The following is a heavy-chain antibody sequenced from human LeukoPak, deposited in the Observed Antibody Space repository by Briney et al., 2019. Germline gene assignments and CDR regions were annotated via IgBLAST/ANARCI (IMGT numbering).Heavy chain of an antibody. Sequence: GGSLRLSCTASGFTFSSYEMNWVRQAPGKGLEWVSYISSSCSTIYYADSVKGRFTISRDNAKNSLYLQMNSLRAEDTAVYYCATTRRLRLDPAPEYFQHWGQGTLVTVSS. J-gene: IGHJ1*01. CDR2: ISSSCSTI. CDR1: GFTFSSYE. CDR3: ATTRRLRLDPAPEYFQH. V-gene: IGHV3-48*03.